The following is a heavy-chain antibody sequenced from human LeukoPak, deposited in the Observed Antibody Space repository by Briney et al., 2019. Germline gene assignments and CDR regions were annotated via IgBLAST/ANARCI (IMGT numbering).Heavy chain of an antibody. J-gene: IGHJ4*02. V-gene: IGHV3-53*01. CDR3: AKGYSGFYYASFDF. CDR1: GFTVSNDY. D-gene: IGHD1-26*01. CDR2: IYGAGAT. Sequence: GGSLRLSCAASGFTVSNDYMSWVRQAPGKGLEWVSVIYGAGATYYADSVKGRFTISRDNSKKTLYLQMDTLRTEDTAVYYCAKGYSGFYYASFDFWGQGTLVTVSS.